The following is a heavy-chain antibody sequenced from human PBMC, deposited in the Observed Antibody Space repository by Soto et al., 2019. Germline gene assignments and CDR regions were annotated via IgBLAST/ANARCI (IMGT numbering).Heavy chain of an antibody. D-gene: IGHD5-12*01. V-gene: IGHV4-34*01. Sequence: QVQLQQWGAGLLKPSETLSLNCAVTGGYLSGYYWSWIRQPPGKGLEWIGEIKDGGRTNYSPSLKSRATIPSDTSTNQFSLRLYSVTAADTGVYYCARGQEGVVATHWDQGTLVTVSS. CDR2: IKDGGRT. CDR3: ARGQEGVVATH. J-gene: IGHJ4*02. CDR1: GGYLSGYY.